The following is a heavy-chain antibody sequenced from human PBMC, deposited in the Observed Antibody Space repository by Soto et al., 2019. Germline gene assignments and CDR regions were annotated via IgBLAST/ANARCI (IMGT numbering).Heavy chain of an antibody. V-gene: IGHV4-39*01. D-gene: IGHD3-22*01. CDR3: ARRMDRGYPYFDL. CDR2: TYFSGTT. J-gene: IGHJ4*02. Sequence: QLQLQESGPGLVKPSETLSLTCTVSGGSISSSSYFWGWIRQPPGKGLEWIGFTYFSGTTYYSPSLKSRVTISEDTSKNQISLKLSSVTAADTAVYYCARRMDRGYPYFDLWGQGTLVTVSS. CDR1: GGSISSSSYF.